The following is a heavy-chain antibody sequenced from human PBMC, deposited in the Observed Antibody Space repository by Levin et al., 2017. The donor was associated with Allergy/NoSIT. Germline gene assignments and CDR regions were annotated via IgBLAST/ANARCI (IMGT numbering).Heavy chain of an antibody. CDR2: IIPIFGTA. CDR1: GGTFSSYA. D-gene: IGHD5-18*01. Sequence: GGSLRLSCKASGGTFSSYAISWVRQAPGQGLEWMGGIIPIFGTANYAQKFQGRVTITADKSTSTAYMELSSLRSEDTAVYYCARDPRGYSYGQPAVNWFDPWGQGTLVTVSS. CDR3: ARDPRGYSYGQPAVNWFDP. J-gene: IGHJ5*02. V-gene: IGHV1-69*06.